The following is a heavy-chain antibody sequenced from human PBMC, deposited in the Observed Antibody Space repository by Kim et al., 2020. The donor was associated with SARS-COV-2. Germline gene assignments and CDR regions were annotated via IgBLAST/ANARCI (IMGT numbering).Heavy chain of an antibody. Sequence: GESLKISCKGSGYSFTSYWISWVRQMPGKGLEWMGRIDPSDSYTNYSPSFQGHVTISADKSISTAYLQWSSLKASDTAMYYCARLAYNWNDNDYYYGMDVWGQGTTVTVSS. J-gene: IGHJ6*02. D-gene: IGHD1-1*01. CDR3: ARLAYNWNDNDYYYGMDV. CDR1: GYSFTSYW. CDR2: IDPSDSYT. V-gene: IGHV5-10-1*01.